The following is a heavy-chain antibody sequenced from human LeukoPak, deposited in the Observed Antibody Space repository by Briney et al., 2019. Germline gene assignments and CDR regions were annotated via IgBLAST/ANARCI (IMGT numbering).Heavy chain of an antibody. Sequence: QAGGSLRLSCAASGFTFSSYSMNWVRQAPGKGLEWVSYISSSSSTIYYADSVKGRFTISRDNAKNSLYLQMNSLRAEDTAVYYCALTHYYGSGSYLGAFEYFQHWGQGTLVTVPS. CDR3: ALTHYYGSGSYLGAFEYFQH. V-gene: IGHV3-48*04. J-gene: IGHJ1*01. CDR1: GFTFSSYS. CDR2: ISSSSSTI. D-gene: IGHD3-10*01.